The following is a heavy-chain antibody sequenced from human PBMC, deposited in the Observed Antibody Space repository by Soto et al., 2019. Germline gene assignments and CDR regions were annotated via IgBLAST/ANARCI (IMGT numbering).Heavy chain of an antibody. CDR1: GFTLSNYG. Sequence: QVQLVESGGGVVQPGRSLRLSCEASGFTLSNYGMHWVRQAPGKGLEWVAVVSNDGSDKYYADSVKGRFTISRDNSKNKLYLQMNNLRPEDTAVYYCAKALRQWMVHDAFDIWGQGTMVTVSS. CDR3: AKALRQWMVHDAFDI. J-gene: IGHJ3*02. D-gene: IGHD6-19*01. V-gene: IGHV3-30*18. CDR2: VSNDGSDK.